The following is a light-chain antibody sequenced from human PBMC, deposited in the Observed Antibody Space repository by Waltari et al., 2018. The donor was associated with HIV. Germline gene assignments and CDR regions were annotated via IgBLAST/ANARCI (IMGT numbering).Light chain of an antibody. V-gene: IGLV3-10*01. CDR3: YSTDDSGNPLAV. J-gene: IGLJ7*01. CDR1: ALPRKY. CDR2: EDN. Sequence: SYELTQPPSVSVSPGQTARITCSGDALPRKYAYWYQQKSGQAPVLVIYEDNRRPSGIPERFSGSSSGTMATLTISGAQVEDEGDYYCYSTDDSGNPLAVFGGGTQLTFL.